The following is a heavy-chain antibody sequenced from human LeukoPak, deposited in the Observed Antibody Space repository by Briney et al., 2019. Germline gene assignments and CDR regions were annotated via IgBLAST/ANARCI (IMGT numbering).Heavy chain of an antibody. CDR1: GGSISSSSYY. CDR3: ARGTLNYGFDY. Sequence: SQTLSLTCTVSGGSISSSSYYWGWIRQPPGKGLEWIGYIYYSGSTNYNPSLKGRVTISVDTSKNQFSLKLSSVTAADTAVYYCARGTLNYGFDYWGQGTLVTVSS. CDR2: IYYSGST. D-gene: IGHD4-17*01. V-gene: IGHV4-61*05. J-gene: IGHJ4*02.